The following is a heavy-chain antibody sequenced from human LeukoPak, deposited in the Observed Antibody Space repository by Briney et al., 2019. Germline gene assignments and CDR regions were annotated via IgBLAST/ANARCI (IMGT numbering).Heavy chain of an antibody. CDR1: GFSFSPTW. V-gene: IGHV3-74*03. CDR2: ITSDGTSI. D-gene: IGHD2-2*01. J-gene: IGHJ4*02. CDR3: ARDWYHAIDY. Sequence: AGGSLRLSCAASGFSFSPTWMHWVRQPPGQGLVWVARITSDGTSISYAESVKGRFTISRDNAKNTLYLQMNSLRVDDTAIYYCARDWYHAIDYWGQGTPVTVSS.